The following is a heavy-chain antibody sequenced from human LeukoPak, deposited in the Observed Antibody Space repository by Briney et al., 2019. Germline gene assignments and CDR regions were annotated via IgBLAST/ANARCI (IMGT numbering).Heavy chain of an antibody. J-gene: IGHJ3*02. CDR1: GFTFSSYG. CDR2: ISYDGSNK. Sequence: GGSLRLSCAASGFTFSSYGMHWVRQAPGKGLEWVAVISYDGSNKYYADSVKGRFTISRDNSKNTLYLQMNSLRAEDTAVYYCCSGWHIAFDIWGQGTMVTVSS. D-gene: IGHD6-19*01. V-gene: IGHV3-30*03. CDR3: CSGWHIAFDI.